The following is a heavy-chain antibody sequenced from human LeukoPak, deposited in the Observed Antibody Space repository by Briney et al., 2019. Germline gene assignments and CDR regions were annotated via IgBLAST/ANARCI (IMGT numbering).Heavy chain of an antibody. Sequence: PGGALRLSCAASGFTFSSYEMNWVRQAPGKGLEWVSYIVGIGANIYYADSVKGRFTISRDNANNSLYLQMNSLRAEDTAVYYCVGDDYGDYVYWGQGTLVTVS. CDR2: IVGIGANI. CDR1: GFTFSSYE. CDR3: VGDDYGDYVY. J-gene: IGHJ4*02. D-gene: IGHD4-17*01. V-gene: IGHV3-48*03.